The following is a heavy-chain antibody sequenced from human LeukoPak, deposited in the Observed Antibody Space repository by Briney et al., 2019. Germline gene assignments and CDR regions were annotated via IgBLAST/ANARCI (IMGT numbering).Heavy chain of an antibody. CDR3: ARGEVPTVSPSV. J-gene: IGHJ4*02. D-gene: IGHD5-12*01. Sequence: PSETLSLTCTVSGGSISSGGSCWSWIRQHPGKGLEWIGYIYYSGSTYYNPSLQSRVTISVDTSKNHFSLKLTSVTAADTAVYNCARGEVPTVSPSVWGQGTLVTVSS. CDR1: GGSISSGGSC. V-gene: IGHV4-31*03. CDR2: IYYSGST.